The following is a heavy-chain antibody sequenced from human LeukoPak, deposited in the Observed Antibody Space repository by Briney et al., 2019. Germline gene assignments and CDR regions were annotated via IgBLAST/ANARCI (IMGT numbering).Heavy chain of an antibody. CDR3: ARDYCSSTSCLFAY. J-gene: IGHJ4*02. D-gene: IGHD2-2*01. CDR2: INPNSGDT. V-gene: IGHV1-2*06. CDR1: GYTFTGYH. Sequence: ASVTVSCRASGYTFTGYHMHWVRQAPGQGLEWMGRINPNSGDTNYAQKFQGRVTMTRDTSISTAYMELSRLTSDDTAVYYCARDYCSSTSCLFAYWGQGTLVTVSS.